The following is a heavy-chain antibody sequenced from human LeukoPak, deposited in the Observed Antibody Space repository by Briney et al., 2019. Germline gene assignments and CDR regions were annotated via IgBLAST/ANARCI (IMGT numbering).Heavy chain of an antibody. V-gene: IGHV3-7*03. J-gene: IGHJ5*02. Sequence: PGGSLRLSCAASGFTFSNAWMSWVRQAPGKGLEWVANIDQGGSGKYYVDSVKGRFTISRDNAKNSLYLQMNSLRAEDTAVYYCARVVAAITNWFDPWGQGTLVTVSS. D-gene: IGHD2-21*02. CDR3: ARVVAAITNWFDP. CDR2: IDQGGSGK. CDR1: GFTFSNAW.